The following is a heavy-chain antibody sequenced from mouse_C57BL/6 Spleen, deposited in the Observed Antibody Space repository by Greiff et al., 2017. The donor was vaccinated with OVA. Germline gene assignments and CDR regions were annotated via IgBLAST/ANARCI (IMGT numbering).Heavy chain of an antibody. Sequence: EVQRVESGGDLVKPGGSLKLSCAASGFTFSSYGMSWVRQTPDKRLEWVATISSGGSYTYYPDSVKGRFTISRDNAKNTLYLQMSSLKSEDTAMYYCARNWDGDYYAMDYWGQGTSVTVSS. D-gene: IGHD4-1*01. CDR3: ARNWDGDYYAMDY. J-gene: IGHJ4*01. CDR2: ISSGGSYT. CDR1: GFTFSSYG. V-gene: IGHV5-6*01.